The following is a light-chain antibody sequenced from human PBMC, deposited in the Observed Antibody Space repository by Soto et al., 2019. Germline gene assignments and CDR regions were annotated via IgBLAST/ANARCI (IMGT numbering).Light chain of an antibody. Sequence: IPMTQSPSSLSAFVGDRVTITCRASQSISNYLNWYQQKPGKAPKLLIYAASSLQSGVPSRFSGSGSGTDFTLTISSLQPEDFATYYCQQRYSTPLTFGGGTKVEI. V-gene: IGKV1-39*01. J-gene: IGKJ4*01. CDR2: AAS. CDR3: QQRYSTPLT. CDR1: QSISNY.